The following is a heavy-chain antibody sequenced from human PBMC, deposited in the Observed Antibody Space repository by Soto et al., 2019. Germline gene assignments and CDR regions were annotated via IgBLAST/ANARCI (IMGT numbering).Heavy chain of an antibody. CDR2: TYYSGST. D-gene: IGHD6-13*01. CDR1: GGSISSYY. CDR3: ARRYSSAFDI. V-gene: IGHV4-59*08. J-gene: IGHJ3*02. Sequence: SETLSLTCTVSGGSISSYYWSWIRQPPGKGLEWIGYTYYSGSTNYNPSLKSRVTISVDTSKNQFSLKLSSVTAADTAVYYCARRYSSAFDIWGPGTMVTVSS.